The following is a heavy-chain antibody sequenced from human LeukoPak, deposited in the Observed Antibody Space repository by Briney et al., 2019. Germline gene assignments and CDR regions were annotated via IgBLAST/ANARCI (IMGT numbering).Heavy chain of an antibody. CDR2: INPNSGGT. CDR1: GYTFSSYY. Sequence: ASVKLSCKASGYTFSSYYMRWVRQAPGRGLEWMGWINPNSGGTNYAQKFQGRVTMTRDTSISTAYMELSRLRSGDTAVSYCAREIPLMPAFDIWGQGTMVTVSS. D-gene: IGHD2-2*01. CDR3: AREIPLMPAFDI. V-gene: IGHV1-2*02. J-gene: IGHJ3*02.